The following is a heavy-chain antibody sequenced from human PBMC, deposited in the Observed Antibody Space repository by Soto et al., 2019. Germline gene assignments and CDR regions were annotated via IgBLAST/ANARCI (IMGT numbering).Heavy chain of an antibody. J-gene: IGHJ6*02. CDR1: GFTFNNYW. Sequence: EVQLVESGGDLVQPGGSLRLSCAASGFTFNNYWMHWVRQAPGKGPVWVSRIKGDGSSITYADSVKGRFTISRDNAKNXMYLQTTSPSAGDTARYYCVSYRSIMSHAPYGMDVWGQGTTVTVSS. CDR3: VSYRSIMSHAPYGMDV. CDR2: IKGDGSSI. V-gene: IGHV3-74*01. D-gene: IGHD1-26*01.